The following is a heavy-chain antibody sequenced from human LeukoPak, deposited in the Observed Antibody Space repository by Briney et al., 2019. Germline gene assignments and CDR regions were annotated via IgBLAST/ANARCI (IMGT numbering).Heavy chain of an antibody. Sequence: SETLSLTCTVSGYSISDGNYWGWIRQPPGKGLEWIGSIFHTGSTYDNPSLKSRVTTSVDTSKNQFSLQLNSVTPEDTAVYYCARSSAFDIWGQGTMVTVSS. V-gene: IGHV4-38-2*02. CDR1: GYSISDGNY. J-gene: IGHJ3*02. CDR2: IFHTGST. CDR3: ARSSAFDI.